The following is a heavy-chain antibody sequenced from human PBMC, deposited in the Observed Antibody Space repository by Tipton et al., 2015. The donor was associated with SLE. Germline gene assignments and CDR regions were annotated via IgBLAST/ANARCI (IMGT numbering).Heavy chain of an antibody. CDR2: IYTSGKT. J-gene: IGHJ4*02. CDR3: ARDGPTTPGAWGY. Sequence: TLSLTCNVSGASVTTYYWGWIRQPPGKGLEWIGEIYTSGKTSYNPSLETRVTISVDTSENQLSLRLSSVTAADTAVYYCARDGPTTPGAWGYWGQGTLVTV. CDR1: GASVTTYY. V-gene: IGHV4-4*08. D-gene: IGHD1-1*01.